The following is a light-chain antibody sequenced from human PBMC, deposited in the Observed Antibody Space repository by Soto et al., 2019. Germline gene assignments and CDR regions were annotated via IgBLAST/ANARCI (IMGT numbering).Light chain of an antibody. J-gene: IGKJ1*01. CDR3: QQYNNWPPMA. CDR2: GAS. CDR1: QSVSSN. Sequence: EIVMTQSPATLSVSPGERATLSCRASQSVSSNLAWYQQKPGQVPRLLIYGASTRATGIPARFSGSGSGTEFTLTISSLQSEDFAVYYCQQYNNWPPMAFGQGTKVEIK. V-gene: IGKV3-15*01.